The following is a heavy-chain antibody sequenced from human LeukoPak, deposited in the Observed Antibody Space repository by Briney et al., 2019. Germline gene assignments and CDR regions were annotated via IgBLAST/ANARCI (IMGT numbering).Heavy chain of an antibody. D-gene: IGHD2-21*02. CDR2: MNPNSGNT. J-gene: IGHJ3*02. V-gene: IGHV1-8*01. Sequence: ASVKVSCKASGYTFTSYDINWVRQATGQGLEWMGWMNPNSGNTGYAQRFQGRVTMTEDTSTDTAYMELSSLRSEDTAVYYCATAVLGCAGDCYLVWALDIWGQGTMVTVSS. CDR3: ATAVLGCAGDCYLVWALDI. CDR1: GYTFTSYD.